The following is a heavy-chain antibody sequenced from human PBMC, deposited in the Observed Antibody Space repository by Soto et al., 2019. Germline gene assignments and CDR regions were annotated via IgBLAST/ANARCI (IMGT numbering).Heavy chain of an antibody. Sequence: EMQLAESGGGLVQPGGSLRLSCNASGFALSTYEIHWVRQAPGKGLEWISYISVSGNIRKYADSVDGRFSISRDNFANSIHLHLNSLSADDTAVYYCVRDNMMAASAASLDYWGQGTLVIVSS. V-gene: IGHV3-48*03. D-gene: IGHD2-2*01. CDR1: GFALSTYE. CDR2: ISVSGNIR. CDR3: VRDNMMAASAASLDY. J-gene: IGHJ4*02.